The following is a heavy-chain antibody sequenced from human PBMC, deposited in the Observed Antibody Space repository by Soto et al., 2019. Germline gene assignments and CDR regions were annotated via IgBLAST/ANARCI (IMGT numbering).Heavy chain of an antibody. CDR3: ARGPGSGSYSDY. CDR1: GGSISSYY. J-gene: IGHJ4*02. V-gene: IGHV4-59*01. Sequence: SETLSLTCTVSGGSISSYYWSWIRQPPGKGLEWIGYIYYSGSTNYNPSLKSRVTISVDTSKNQFSRKLSSVTAADTAVYYCARGPGSGSYSDYWGQGTLVTVSS. CDR2: IYYSGST. D-gene: IGHD3-10*01.